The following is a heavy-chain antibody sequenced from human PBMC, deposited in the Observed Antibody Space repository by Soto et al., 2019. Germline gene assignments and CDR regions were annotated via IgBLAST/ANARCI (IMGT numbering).Heavy chain of an antibody. CDR1: GFTFSSYG. J-gene: IGHJ4*02. V-gene: IGHV3-33*01. D-gene: IGHD3-22*01. CDR2: IWNDGSNE. Sequence: PGGSLRLSSEASGFTFSSYGMHWVRQAPGKGLEWVAIIWNDGSNEYYADSVKGRFTISRDNSKNTLYLQVSNLRAEDTAVYFCARDQTDSGGYSDSWGQGTLVTVSS. CDR3: ARDQTDSGGYSDS.